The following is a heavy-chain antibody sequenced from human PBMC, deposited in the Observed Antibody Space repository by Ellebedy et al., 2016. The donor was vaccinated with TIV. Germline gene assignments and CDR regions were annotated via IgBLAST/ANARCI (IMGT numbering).Heavy chain of an antibody. Sequence: GGSLRLXCAASGFTFSSYGMHWVRQAPGKGLEWVAVISYDGSNKYYADSVKGRFTISRDNSKNTLYLQMNSLRAEDTAVYYCAKGGYCSSTSCSRYAFDIWGQGTMVTVSS. J-gene: IGHJ3*02. CDR1: GFTFSSYG. CDR2: ISYDGSNK. V-gene: IGHV3-30*18. D-gene: IGHD2-2*01. CDR3: AKGGYCSSTSCSRYAFDI.